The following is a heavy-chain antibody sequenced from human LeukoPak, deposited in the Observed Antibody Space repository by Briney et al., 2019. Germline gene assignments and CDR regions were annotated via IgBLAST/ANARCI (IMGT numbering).Heavy chain of an antibody. CDR3: ARIGIAAADFDY. V-gene: IGHV3-21*01. CDR1: GFTFSSYS. CDR2: ISSSSSYI. Sequence: PGGSLRLSCAASGFTFSSYSMNWVRQAPGKGLEWVSYISSSSSYIYYADSVKGRFTISRDNAKNSLYLQMNSLRAEDTAVYYCARIGIAAADFDYWGQGTLVTVSS. J-gene: IGHJ4*02. D-gene: IGHD6-13*01.